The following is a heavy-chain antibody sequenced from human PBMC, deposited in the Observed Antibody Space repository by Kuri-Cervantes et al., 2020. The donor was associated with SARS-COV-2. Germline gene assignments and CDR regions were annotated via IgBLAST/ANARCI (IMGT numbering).Heavy chain of an antibody. D-gene: IGHD3-10*01. V-gene: IGHV3-30-3*01. CDR2: ISYDGSNK. J-gene: IGHJ4*02. Sequence: GESLKISCAASGFIFSSYAMHWVRQAPGKGLEWVAVISYDGSNKYYADSVKGRFTISRDNSKNTLYLQMNSLRAEDTAVYYCARVVRGVIIEGDYWGQGTLVTVSS. CDR1: GFIFSSYA. CDR3: ARVVRGVIIEGDY.